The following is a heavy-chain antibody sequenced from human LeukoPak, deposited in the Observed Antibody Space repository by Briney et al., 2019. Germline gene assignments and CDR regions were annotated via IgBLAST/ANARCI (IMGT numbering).Heavy chain of an antibody. D-gene: IGHD6-13*01. CDR2: VYCRGST. CDR1: GGYIISSSYY. Sequence: SETLSLTCTVSGGYIISSSYYWGWIRQSPGKGLEGIGRVYCRGSTYYKPSLKSRVTISVDTSKNQFSLKLNSVTAADTAVYYCARTTRGGSDSWDPYYFDYWGQGTLVTVSS. V-gene: IGHV4-39*01. CDR3: ARTTRGGSDSWDPYYFDY. J-gene: IGHJ4*02.